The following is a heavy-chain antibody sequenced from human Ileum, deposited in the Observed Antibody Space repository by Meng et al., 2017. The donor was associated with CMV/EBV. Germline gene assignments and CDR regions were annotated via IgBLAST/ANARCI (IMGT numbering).Heavy chain of an antibody. CDR2: MLFSEIA. D-gene: IGHD1-1*01. Sequence: QMQLQESGQRLVKPRGPLSPTCTASGDLIRSGGHYWAWIRQSPGKRLEWIGSMLFSEIADYNPSLKSRVTISLDATQTQFSLRLTSVTAADTAVYFCARDLTNNWFYYWGQGTLVTVSS. J-gene: IGHJ4*02. CDR3: ARDLTNNWFYY. CDR1: GDLIRSGGHY. V-gene: IGHV4-39*07.